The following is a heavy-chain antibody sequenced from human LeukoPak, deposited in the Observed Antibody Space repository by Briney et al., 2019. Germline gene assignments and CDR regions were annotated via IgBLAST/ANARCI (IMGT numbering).Heavy chain of an antibody. J-gene: IGHJ5*02. CDR3: AKLGRPKAYSGYNWFDP. V-gene: IGHV3-23*01. CDR2: ISGSGGST. Sequence: GGSLRLSCAASGFTFSSYAMSWVRQAPGKGLEWVSTISGSGGSTYYADSVKGRFTISRDNSKNTLYLQMNSLRAEDTAVYYCAKLGRPKAYSGYNWFDPWGQGTLATVSS. D-gene: IGHD2-15*01. CDR1: GFTFSSYA.